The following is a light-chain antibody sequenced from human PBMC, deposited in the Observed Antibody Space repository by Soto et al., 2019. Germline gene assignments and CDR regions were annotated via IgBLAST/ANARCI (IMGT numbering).Light chain of an antibody. CDR2: QAS. J-gene: IGKJ4*01. CDR1: QTISTW. CDR3: QQYDNYPLT. V-gene: IGKV1-5*03. Sequence: DIQMAQSPSTLSANVGDRVSITCRASQTISTWLAWYQQKPGKAPNLLIYQASTVETGVPSRFSGSGSGTEFTLTISGLQPDDFATYYCQQYDNYPLTFGGGTKVEI.